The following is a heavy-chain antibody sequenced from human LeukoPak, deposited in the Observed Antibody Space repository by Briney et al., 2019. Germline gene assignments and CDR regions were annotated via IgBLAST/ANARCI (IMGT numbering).Heavy chain of an antibody. Sequence: GGSLRLSCAAPGFTFSSYAMSWVRQAPGKGLEWVSAISGSGGSTYYADSVKGRFTISRDNSKNTLYLQMNSLRAEDTAVYYCAKDPTAGYSIIYYFDYWGQGTLVTVSS. D-gene: IGHD6-13*01. CDR2: ISGSGGST. V-gene: IGHV3-23*01. CDR1: GFTFSSYA. CDR3: AKDPTAGYSIIYYFDY. J-gene: IGHJ4*02.